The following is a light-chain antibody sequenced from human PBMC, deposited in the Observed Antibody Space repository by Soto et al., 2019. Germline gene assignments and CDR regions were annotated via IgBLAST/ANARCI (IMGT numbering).Light chain of an antibody. Sequence: QSVLTQPASVSGSPGQSITISCTGTSSDIGAYNYVSWYQQHPGKAPKLMIYEVTNRPSGISNRFSGSRSGNTASLSISGLQAEDEADYYCISFSSAIAFVFGTGTKVTVL. J-gene: IGLJ1*01. CDR2: EVT. CDR3: ISFSSAIAFV. V-gene: IGLV2-14*01. CDR1: SSDIGAYNY.